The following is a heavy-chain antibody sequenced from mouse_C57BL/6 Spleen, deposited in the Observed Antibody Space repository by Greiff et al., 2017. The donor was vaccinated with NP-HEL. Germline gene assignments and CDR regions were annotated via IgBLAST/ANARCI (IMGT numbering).Heavy chain of an antibody. CDR2: IHPNSGST. CDR3: ARGGLYGNYPYYYAMDY. CDR1: GYTFTSYW. V-gene: IGHV1-64*01. D-gene: IGHD2-1*01. Sequence: VQLQQPGAELVKPGASVKLSCKASGYTFTSYWMHWVKQRPGQGLEWIGMIHPNSGSTNYNEKFKSKATLTVDKSSRTVYMKLSSLTSEDSAVYYCARGGLYGNYPYYYAMDYWGQGTSVTVSS. J-gene: IGHJ4*01.